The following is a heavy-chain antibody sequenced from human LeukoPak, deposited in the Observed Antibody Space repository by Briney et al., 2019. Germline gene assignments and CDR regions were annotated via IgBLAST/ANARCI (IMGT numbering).Heavy chain of an antibody. D-gene: IGHD5-18*01. Sequence: GGSLRLSCAASGFTFSSYAMHWVRQAPGKGLEWVAVISYDGSNKYYADSVEGRFTISRDNSKNTLFLQMNSLRAEDPAVYYCARDPYSYGYQFEYWGQGTLVTVPS. CDR1: GFTFSSYA. J-gene: IGHJ4*02. CDR2: ISYDGSNK. V-gene: IGHV3-30-3*01. CDR3: ARDPYSYGYQFEY.